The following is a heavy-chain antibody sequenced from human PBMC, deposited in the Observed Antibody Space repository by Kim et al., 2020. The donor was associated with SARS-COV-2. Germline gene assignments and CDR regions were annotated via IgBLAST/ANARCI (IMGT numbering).Heavy chain of an antibody. CDR3: ARGRIRFLEWLLTENWFDP. CDR2: INHSGST. Sequence: SETLSLTCAVYGGSFSGYYWSWIRQPPGKGLEWIGEINHSGSTNYNPSLKSRVTISVDTSKNQFSLKLSSVTAADTAVYYCARGRIRFLEWLLTENWFDPWGQGTLVTVSS. CDR1: GGSFSGYY. V-gene: IGHV4-34*01. J-gene: IGHJ5*02. D-gene: IGHD3-3*01.